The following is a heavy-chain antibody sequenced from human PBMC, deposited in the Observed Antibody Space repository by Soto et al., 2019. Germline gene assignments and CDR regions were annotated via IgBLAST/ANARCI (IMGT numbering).Heavy chain of an antibody. Sequence: VQLQESGPGLVKPSGTLSLTCAVSGASISSGNWWSWVRQSPGKGLEWLGEIYHSGSTNHNPSLKSRATISVDKSRNQFSLKLSSMTAADTAVYFCASHRGNTFGPYDYWGQGTQVTVSS. CDR3: ASHRGNTFGPYDY. J-gene: IGHJ4*01. CDR1: GASISSGNW. V-gene: IGHV4-4*02. CDR2: IYHSGST. D-gene: IGHD3-16*01.